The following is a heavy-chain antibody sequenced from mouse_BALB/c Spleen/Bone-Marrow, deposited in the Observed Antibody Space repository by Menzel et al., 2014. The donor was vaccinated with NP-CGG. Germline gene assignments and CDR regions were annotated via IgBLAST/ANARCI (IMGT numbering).Heavy chain of an antibody. CDR2: IYPGSGNT. V-gene: IGHV1-77*01. Sequence: VNVVESGAELARPGASVKLSCKASGYTFTDYYINWVKQRTGQGLEWIGEIYPGSGNTYYNEKFKGKATLTSDKSSSTAYMELSSLTSEDSAVYYCARPRQLGLPYYFDYWGQGTTLTVSS. J-gene: IGHJ2*01. CDR3: ARPRQLGLPYYFDY. CDR1: GYTFTDYY. D-gene: IGHD3-2*01.